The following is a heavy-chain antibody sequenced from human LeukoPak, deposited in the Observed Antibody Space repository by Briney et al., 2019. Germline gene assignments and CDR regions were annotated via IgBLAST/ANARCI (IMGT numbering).Heavy chain of an antibody. V-gene: IGHV1-2*02. J-gene: IGHJ4*02. CDR1: GYTFTVYY. Sequence: ASVTVSFTASGYTFTVYYMHWVRQAPGQGLEWMGWINPNSGGTNYAQKFQGRVTMTRDTSISTAYMELSRLRSDDTAVYYCARRSQAKEGGFDYWGQGTLVTVSS. D-gene: IGHD3-16*01. CDR3: ARRSQAKEGGFDY. CDR2: INPNSGGT.